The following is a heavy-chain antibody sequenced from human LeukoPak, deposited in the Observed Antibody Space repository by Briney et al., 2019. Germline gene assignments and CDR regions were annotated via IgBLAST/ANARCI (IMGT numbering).Heavy chain of an antibody. V-gene: IGHV1-18*01. CDR1: GYTFTSYG. CDR2: ISAYNGNT. J-gene: IGHJ4*02. D-gene: IGHD1-26*01. CDR3: AREWPSWELPDY. Sequence: ASVKVTCKASGYTFTSYGISWVRQAPGQGLEWMGWISAYNGNTNYAQKLQGRVTMTTDTSTSTAYMELRSLRSDDTAVYYCAREWPSWELPDYWGQGTLVTVSS.